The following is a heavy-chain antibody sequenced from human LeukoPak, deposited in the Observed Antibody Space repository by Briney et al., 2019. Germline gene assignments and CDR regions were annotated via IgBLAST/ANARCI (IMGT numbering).Heavy chain of an antibody. CDR1: GFTFDDYS. J-gene: IGHJ4*02. D-gene: IGHD2-15*01. Sequence: PGGSLTLSCPPSGFTFDDYSMHCVRQAPAKGLEWVSGISWNSGSIGYADSVKGRFTISRDNAKNSLYLQMNSLRAEDTALYYCATLMVGWGQGTLVTVSS. CDR3: ATLMVG. V-gene: IGHV3-9*01. CDR2: ISWNSGSI.